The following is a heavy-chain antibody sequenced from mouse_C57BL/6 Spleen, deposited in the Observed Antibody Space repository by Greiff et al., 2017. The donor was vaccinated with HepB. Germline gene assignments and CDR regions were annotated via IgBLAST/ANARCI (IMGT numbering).Heavy chain of an antibody. CDR1: GYTFTSYW. Sequence: QVQLQQPGAELVKPGSSVKLSCKASGYTFTSYWMHWVKQRPIQGLEWIGNIDPSGSETHYNQKFKDKATLTVDKSSSTAYMQLSSLTSDDSAVYYCARGYYCGSSYWYFDVWGTGTTVTVSS. CDR2: IDPSGSET. CDR3: ARGYYCGSSYWYFDV. D-gene: IGHD1-1*01. V-gene: IGHV1-52*01. J-gene: IGHJ1*03.